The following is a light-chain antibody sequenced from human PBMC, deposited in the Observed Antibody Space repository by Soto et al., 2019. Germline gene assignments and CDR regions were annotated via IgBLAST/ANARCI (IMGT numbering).Light chain of an antibody. J-gene: IGLJ2*01. V-gene: IGLV1-40*01. Sequence: QSVLTQPPSVSGAPGQRVTISCTGSSSNIGAGYDVHWYQQLPGTAPKLLIYGNSNRPSGVPDRFSGSKSGTSASLAITGLQAEDEADYYCQSYDSSGSKGVFGGGTKLTVL. CDR1: SSNIGAGYD. CDR2: GNS. CDR3: QSYDSSGSKGV.